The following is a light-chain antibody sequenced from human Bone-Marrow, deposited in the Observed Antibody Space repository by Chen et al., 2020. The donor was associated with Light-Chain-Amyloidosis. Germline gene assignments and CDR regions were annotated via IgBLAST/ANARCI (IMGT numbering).Light chain of an antibody. CDR1: ALPTKY. J-gene: IGLJ2*01. CDR3: QSADSSGTYEVI. V-gene: IGLV3-25*03. Sequence: SYELTQPPSVSVSPGQTARITCSGDALPTKYAYWYQQKPGQAPVLVIHRYTERPSGISARFSGSSSGTTATLTISGVQAEDEADYHCQSADSSGTYEVIFGGGTKLTVL. CDR2: RYT.